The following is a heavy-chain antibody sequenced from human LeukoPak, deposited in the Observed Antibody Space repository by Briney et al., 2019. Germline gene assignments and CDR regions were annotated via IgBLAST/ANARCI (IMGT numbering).Heavy chain of an antibody. CDR1: GFTFSSYG. Sequence: GGSLRLSCAASGFTFSSYGMHWVRQAPGKGLEWVAVISYDGSNKYYADSVKGRFTISRDNSKNTLYLQMNSLRAEDTAVYYCARDSGGMSSGWTNPFDYWGQGTLVTVSS. D-gene: IGHD6-19*01. V-gene: IGHV3-30*03. CDR2: ISYDGSNK. J-gene: IGHJ4*02. CDR3: ARDSGGMSSGWTNPFDY.